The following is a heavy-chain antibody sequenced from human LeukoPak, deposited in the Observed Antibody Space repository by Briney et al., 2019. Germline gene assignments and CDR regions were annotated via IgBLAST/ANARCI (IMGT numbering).Heavy chain of an antibody. CDR3: AKDLYSSGWYYFDY. V-gene: IGHV3-30*18. CDR2: ISYDGSNK. D-gene: IGHD6-19*01. J-gene: IGHJ4*02. CDR1: GFTFSSYG. Sequence: HPGGSLRLSCAASGFTFSSYGMHWVRQAPGKGLEWVAVISYDGSNKYYADSVKGRFTISRDNSKNTLYLQMNSLRAEDTAVYYCAKDLYSSGWYYFDYWGQGTLVTVSS.